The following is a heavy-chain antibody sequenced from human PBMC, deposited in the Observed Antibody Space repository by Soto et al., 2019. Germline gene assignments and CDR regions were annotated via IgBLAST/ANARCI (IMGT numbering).Heavy chain of an antibody. CDR3: ARRKGYCSGGSCYSLDY. Sequence: QVQLVQSGAEVKKPGSSVKVSCKASGGTFSSYAISWVRQAPGQGLEWMGGIIPIFGTANYAQKFQGRVRITADKSTSTAYMELSSLRSEDTAVYYCARRKGYCSGGSCYSLDYWGQGTLVTVSS. CDR2: IIPIFGTA. CDR1: GGTFSSYA. D-gene: IGHD2-15*01. V-gene: IGHV1-69*06. J-gene: IGHJ4*02.